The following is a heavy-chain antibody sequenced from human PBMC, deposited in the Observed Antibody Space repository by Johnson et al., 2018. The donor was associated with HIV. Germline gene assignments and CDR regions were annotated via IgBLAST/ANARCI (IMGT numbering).Heavy chain of an antibody. CDR2: IKQDGSEK. D-gene: IGHD1-26*01. CDR3: ARDPSPIVGATYAFDI. V-gene: IGHV3-7*03. CDR1: GFTFSSYW. J-gene: IGHJ3*02. Sequence: MLLVESGGGLVQPGGSLRLSCAASGFTFSSYWMSWVRQAPGKGLEWVANIKQDGSEKYYVDSVKGRFTISRDNAKNSLYLQMNSLRAEDTAVYYCARDPSPIVGATYAFDIWGQGTMVTVSS.